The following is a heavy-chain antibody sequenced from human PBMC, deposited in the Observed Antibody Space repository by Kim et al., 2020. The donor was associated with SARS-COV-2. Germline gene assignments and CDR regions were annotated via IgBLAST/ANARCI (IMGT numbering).Heavy chain of an antibody. CDR1: GFTFSNYG. Sequence: GGSLRLSCAASGFTFSNYGMHWVRQAPGKGLEWVAVIWYDGSNKYYADSVKGRFTISRDNSKNTLYLQMNSLRAEDTAVYYCAREGYNDFWSGYYLWGQGTLVTVSS. CDR2: IWYDGSNK. D-gene: IGHD3-3*01. J-gene: IGHJ4*02. V-gene: IGHV3-33*01. CDR3: AREGYNDFWSGYYL.